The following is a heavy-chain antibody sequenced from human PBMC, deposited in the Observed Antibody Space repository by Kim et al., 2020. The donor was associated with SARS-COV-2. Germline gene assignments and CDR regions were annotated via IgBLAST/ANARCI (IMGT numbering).Heavy chain of an antibody. Sequence: VKVRFTVSMYNAKNSLYLQMNSLRDEDTAVYFCAKDGGGDIWGGFDYWGQGTLVTVSS. V-gene: IGHV3-48*02. CDR3: AKDGGGDIWGGFDY. D-gene: IGHD2-21*02. J-gene: IGHJ4*02.